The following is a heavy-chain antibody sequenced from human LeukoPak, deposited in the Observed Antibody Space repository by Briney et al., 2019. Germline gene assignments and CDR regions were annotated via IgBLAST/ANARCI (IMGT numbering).Heavy chain of an antibody. D-gene: IGHD3-10*01. CDR3: ARGRGRTRGYYFDY. CDR1: GGSFSGYY. Sequence: SETLSLTCAVYGGSFSGYYWSWIRQPPGKGLEWIGEINHRGSTNYNPSLKSRVTISVDTSKNQFSLKLSSVTAADTAVYYCARGRGRTRGYYFDYWGQGTLVTVSS. CDR2: INHRGST. V-gene: IGHV4-34*01. J-gene: IGHJ4*02.